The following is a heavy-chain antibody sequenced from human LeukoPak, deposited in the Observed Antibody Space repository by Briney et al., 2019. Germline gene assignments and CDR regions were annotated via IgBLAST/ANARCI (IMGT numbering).Heavy chain of an antibody. CDR3: ARSSYTSGSSYFDY. V-gene: IGHV3-48*02. CDR2: ISSSSSTI. CDR1: GFTFSSYS. J-gene: IGHJ4*02. Sequence: GGSLRLSCAASGFTFSSYSMNWVRQAPGKGLEWVSYISSSSSTIYYADSVKGRFTISRDNAKNSLYLQMNSLRDEDTAVYYCARSSYTSGSSYFDYWGQGTQVTVSA. D-gene: IGHD3-10*01.